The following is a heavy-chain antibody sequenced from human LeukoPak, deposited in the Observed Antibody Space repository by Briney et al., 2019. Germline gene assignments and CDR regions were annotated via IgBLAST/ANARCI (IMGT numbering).Heavy chain of an antibody. V-gene: IGHV3-21*01. Sequence: GGSLRLSCAASGFTFRSYSMNWVRQAPGKGLEWVSSISSSSSYIYYADSVKGRFTISRDNAKNSLYLQMNSLRAEDTAVYYCARDKGRIAAAGKYVPYYFDYWGQGTLVTVSS. CDR3: ARDKGRIAAAGKYVPYYFDY. CDR1: GFTFRSYS. J-gene: IGHJ4*02. D-gene: IGHD6-13*01. CDR2: ISSSSSYI.